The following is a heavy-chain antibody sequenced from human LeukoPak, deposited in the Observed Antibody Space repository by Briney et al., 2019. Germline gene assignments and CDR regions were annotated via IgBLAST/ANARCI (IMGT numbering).Heavy chain of an antibody. CDR1: GFTFSSYA. Sequence: GRSLRLSCAASGFTFSSYAMHWVRQAPGKGLEWVAVISYDGSNKYYADSVKGRFTISRDNSKNTLYLQMNSLRAEDTAVYYCARDDSKQYDYWGQGTLVTVSS. D-gene: IGHD4-11*01. CDR2: ISYDGSNK. CDR3: ARDDSKQYDY. J-gene: IGHJ4*02. V-gene: IGHV3-30-3*01.